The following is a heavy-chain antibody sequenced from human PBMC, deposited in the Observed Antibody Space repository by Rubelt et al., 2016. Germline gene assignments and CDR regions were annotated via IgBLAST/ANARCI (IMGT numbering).Heavy chain of an antibody. V-gene: IGHV1-69*01. CDR1: GGTFSSYA. CDR3: AREKEFYSSSPLGLPKPNWFDP. CDR2: IIPIFGTA. J-gene: IGHJ5*02. D-gene: IGHD6-13*01. Sequence: QVQLVQSGAEVKKPGSSVKVSCKASGGTFSSYAISWVRQAPGQGLEWMGGIIPIFGTANYAQQFQGRVTITADESTSTAYMELSSLRSEDTAVYYCAREKEFYSSSPLGLPKPNWFDPWGQGTLVTVSS.